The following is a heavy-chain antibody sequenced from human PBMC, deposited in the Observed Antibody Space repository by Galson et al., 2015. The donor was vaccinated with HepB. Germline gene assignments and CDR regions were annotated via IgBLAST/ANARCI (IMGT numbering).Heavy chain of an antibody. Sequence: SLRLSCAASGFTVSSYYMNWVRQAPGKGLEWVSIIYSGGVTYYADSVKGRFTISRDHSKNTLYLQTNSLRTEDTAVYYCARDEYSLIPWNYYGMDVWGQGTTVTVSS. CDR3: ARDEYSLIPWNYYGMDV. V-gene: IGHV3-66*02. J-gene: IGHJ6*02. CDR2: IYSGGVT. CDR1: GFTVSSYY. D-gene: IGHD4-11*01.